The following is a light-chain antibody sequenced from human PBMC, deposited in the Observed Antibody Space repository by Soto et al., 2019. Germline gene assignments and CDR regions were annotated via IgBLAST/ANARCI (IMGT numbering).Light chain of an antibody. CDR3: SSYAGGNNVV. CDR2: EVS. CDR1: NSDVGGYSF. Sequence: QSALTQPPSASGSPGQSVTISCTGTNSDVGGYSFVSWYQQHPGKAPKVMIYEVSKRPSGVPDRFSGSKFANTASLTVSGLQAEDEADYYCSSYAGGNNVVFGGGTKVTVL. J-gene: IGLJ3*02. V-gene: IGLV2-8*01.